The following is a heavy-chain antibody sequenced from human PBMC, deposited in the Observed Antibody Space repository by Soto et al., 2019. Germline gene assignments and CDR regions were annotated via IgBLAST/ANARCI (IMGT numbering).Heavy chain of an antibody. CDR3: ARDLEFRDGNISHLDY. CDR2: IMPIIGTA. V-gene: IGHV1-69*01. Sequence: QVQLVQSGAEVKKPGSSVKVSCKASGGTFSSHVFNWVRQAPRQGLEWMGGIMPIIGTANYAQKFQGRVTITADESTSTAYMELSSLRSEDTAVYYCARDLEFRDGNISHLDYWGQGTLVTVSS. D-gene: IGHD3-10*01. CDR1: GGTFSSHV. J-gene: IGHJ4*02.